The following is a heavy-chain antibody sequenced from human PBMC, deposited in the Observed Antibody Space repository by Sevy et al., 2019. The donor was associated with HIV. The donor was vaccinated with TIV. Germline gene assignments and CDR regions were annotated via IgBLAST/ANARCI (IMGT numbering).Heavy chain of an antibody. J-gene: IGHJ6*02. Sequence: ASVKVSCKASGYTFTNYYIYWVRQAPGQGLEWIGIIDPSGDSTTYAQKFQGRVTVTTDTSTGTVYMELSSLRSDDTAVYFCARDRDLSGSYLEYFYYAMDVWGQGTTVTVSS. D-gene: IGHD1-26*01. CDR2: IDPSGDST. V-gene: IGHV1-46*01. CDR3: ARDRDLSGSYLEYFYYAMDV. CDR1: GYTFTNYY.